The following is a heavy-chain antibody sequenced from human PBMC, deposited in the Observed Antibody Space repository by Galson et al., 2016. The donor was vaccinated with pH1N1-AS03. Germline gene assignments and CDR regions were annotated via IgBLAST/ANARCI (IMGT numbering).Heavy chain of an antibody. CDR1: GGSIGVSY. Sequence: SETLSFTCTVSGGSIGVSYWSWIRQSPGRGVEWIGYIYYSGSTNYNPSLKSRVTMSVDTSKNQLSLKRTSVTAADTAVYYCARRGGSGAPLFDYWGQGTLVTVPS. V-gene: IGHV4-59*08. CDR3: ARRGGSGAPLFDY. J-gene: IGHJ4*02. CDR2: IYYSGST. D-gene: IGHD6-19*01.